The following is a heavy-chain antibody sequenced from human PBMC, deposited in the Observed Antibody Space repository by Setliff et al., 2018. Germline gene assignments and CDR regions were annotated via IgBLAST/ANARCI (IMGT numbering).Heavy chain of an antibody. D-gene: IGHD3-22*01. V-gene: IGHV1-69*13. Sequence: SVKVSCKASGGTFSSYAISWVRQAPGQGLEWMGRIIPIFGTANYAQKFQGRVTLSADESTSTVYMELTRLRPEDTAIYYCARDKADYYDRSGYSGASDVWGQGTMVTVSS. CDR3: ARDKADYYDRSGYSGASDV. J-gene: IGHJ3*01. CDR2: IIPIFGTA. CDR1: GGTFSSYA.